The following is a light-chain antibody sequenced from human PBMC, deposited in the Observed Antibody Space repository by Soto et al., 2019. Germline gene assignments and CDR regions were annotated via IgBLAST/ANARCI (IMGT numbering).Light chain of an antibody. Sequence: SYELTQPPSVSVAPGKTARITCGGNNIGSKSVHWYQQKPGQAPVLVIYYDSDRPSGIPERFSGSNSGNMATLTISRVEAGDEADYYCQVWDSSSDHPDVVFGGGTKLTVL. CDR2: YDS. CDR3: QVWDSSSDHPDVV. J-gene: IGLJ2*01. V-gene: IGLV3-21*04. CDR1: NIGSKS.